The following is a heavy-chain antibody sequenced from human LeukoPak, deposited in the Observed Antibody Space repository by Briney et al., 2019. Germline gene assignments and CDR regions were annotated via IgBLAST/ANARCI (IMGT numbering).Heavy chain of an antibody. J-gene: IGHJ6*02. V-gene: IGHV3-48*04. Sequence: GGSLRLSCAASGFTFSSYSMNWVRQAPGKGLEWVSYISSSSSTIYYADSVKGRFTISRDNAKNSLYLQMNSLRAEDTAVYYCAREGPPPYCSSTSCPSWYYYYGMDVWGQGTTVTVSS. CDR2: ISSSSSTI. D-gene: IGHD2-2*01. CDR1: GFTFSSYS. CDR3: AREGPPPYCSSTSCPSWYYYYGMDV.